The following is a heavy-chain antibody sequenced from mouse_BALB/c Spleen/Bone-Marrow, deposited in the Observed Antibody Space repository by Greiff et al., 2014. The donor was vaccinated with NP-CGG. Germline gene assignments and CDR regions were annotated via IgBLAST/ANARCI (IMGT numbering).Heavy chain of an antibody. CDR1: GFKIKDTY. V-gene: IGHV14-3*02. D-gene: IGHD2-4*01. Sequence: EVQLVESGAELVKPGASVKLSCTASGFKIKDTYMHWVKQRPEQGLEWIGRIDPANGNTKYDPKFQGKATITADTSSNTAYLQLSSLTSEDTAFYYCATMITDGYFDVWGAGTTVTVSS. CDR3: ATMITDGYFDV. J-gene: IGHJ1*01. CDR2: IDPANGNT.